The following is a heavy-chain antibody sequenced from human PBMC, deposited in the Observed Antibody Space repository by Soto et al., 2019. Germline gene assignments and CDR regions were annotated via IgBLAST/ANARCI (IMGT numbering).Heavy chain of an antibody. J-gene: IGHJ4*02. CDR3: AHAYGWRSLY. CDR2: IYWDDSK. V-gene: IGHV2-5*02. D-gene: IGHD3-10*01. CDR1: GFSLTTDRVG. Sequence: QITLKESGPTLVKPTQTLTLTCIFSGFSLTTDRVGVGWIRQPPGEALEWLAVIYWDDSKTYRPSLESRLTITKDTSKNQVALTMTNMDSVDTATYYCAHAYGWRSLYWGQGTLVTVSS.